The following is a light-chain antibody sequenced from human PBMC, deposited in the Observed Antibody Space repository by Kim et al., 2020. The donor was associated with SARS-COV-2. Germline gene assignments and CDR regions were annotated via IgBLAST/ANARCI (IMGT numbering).Light chain of an antibody. Sequence: QSALTQPRSVSGSPGQSVTISCTGTSSDVGAYKYVSWYQQHPGKAPKLMIYDISKRPSGVPDRFSGSKSGSTASLTISGLQAEDEADYYCCSWAGPNTHYVLGTGTKVTVL. CDR1: SSDVGAYKY. CDR2: DIS. CDR3: CSWAGPNTHYV. V-gene: IGLV2-11*01. J-gene: IGLJ1*01.